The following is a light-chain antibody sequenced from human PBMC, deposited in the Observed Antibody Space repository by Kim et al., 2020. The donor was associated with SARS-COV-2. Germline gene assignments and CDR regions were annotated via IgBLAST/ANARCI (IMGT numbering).Light chain of an antibody. CDR1: QGVSSN. J-gene: IGKJ5*01. Sequence: EIVMTQSPATLSVSPGDRATLSCRASQGVSSNLAWFQQKRGQAPRLLIYGVSTRATGIPARFSGSGSGTEFTLTISSLQSEDFAVYFCQQYDDWPITFGQGTRLEIK. CDR2: GVS. V-gene: IGKV3-15*01. CDR3: QQYDDWPIT.